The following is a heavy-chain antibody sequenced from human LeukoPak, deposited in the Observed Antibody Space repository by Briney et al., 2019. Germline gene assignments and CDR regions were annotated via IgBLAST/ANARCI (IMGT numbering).Heavy chain of an antibody. CDR3: AKDRSYTMVRGAAFDY. D-gene: IGHD3-10*01. CDR1: GFTFSSYA. CDR2: ISYDGSNK. V-gene: IGHV3-30*04. J-gene: IGHJ4*02. Sequence: GGSLRLSCAASGFTFSSYAMHWVRQAPGKGLEWVAVISYDGSNKYYADSVKGRFTISRDNSKNTLYLQMNSLRAEDTAVYYCAKDRSYTMVRGAAFDYWGQGTLVTVSS.